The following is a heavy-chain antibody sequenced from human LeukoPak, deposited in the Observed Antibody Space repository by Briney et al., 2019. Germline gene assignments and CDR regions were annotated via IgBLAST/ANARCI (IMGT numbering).Heavy chain of an antibody. CDR3: ARSWRFCSGDSCYPIDY. J-gene: IGHJ4*02. CDR1: GYTFTGYC. V-gene: IGHV1-2*02. CDR2: INPNNGST. D-gene: IGHD2-15*01. Sequence: GASVKVSCKASGYTFTGYCMHWVRQAPGQGLEWMGWINPNNGSTNYAQKFQGRVTMTRDTSISTAYMELSRLRSDDTAVYYCARSWRFCSGDSCYPIDYWGQGTLVTVSS.